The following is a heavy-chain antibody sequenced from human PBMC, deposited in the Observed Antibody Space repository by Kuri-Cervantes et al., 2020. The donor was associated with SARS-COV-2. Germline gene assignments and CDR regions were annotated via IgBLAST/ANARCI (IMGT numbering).Heavy chain of an antibody. CDR1: GGTFSSYA. Sequence: SVKVSCKASGGTFSSYAISWVRQAPGQGLEWMGGIIPIFGTANYAQKFQGRVTITADESTSTAYMELSSLRSEDTAVYYCARDSSDWHMDNGMDVWGQGTTVTVSS. CDR2: IIPIFGTA. J-gene: IGHJ6*02. CDR3: ARDSSDWHMDNGMDV. V-gene: IGHV1-69*13. D-gene: IGHD2-21*02.